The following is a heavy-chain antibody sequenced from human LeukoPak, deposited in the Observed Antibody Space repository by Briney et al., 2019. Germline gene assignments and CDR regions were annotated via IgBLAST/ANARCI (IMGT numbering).Heavy chain of an antibody. CDR3: ARGMGRFCTSSSCYLSFVY. CDR2: IQNGGDS. Sequence: SETLSPTCNVSGSSISNGFFWAWIRQSPGKGLEWIGSIQNGGDSYYNPSLKSRTTMSVDTSKNQFSLKLTSVTAADTAVFYCARGMGRFCTSSSCYLSFVYWGQGTLVTVSS. D-gene: IGHD2-2*01. J-gene: IGHJ4*02. CDR1: GSSISNGFF. V-gene: IGHV4-38-2*02.